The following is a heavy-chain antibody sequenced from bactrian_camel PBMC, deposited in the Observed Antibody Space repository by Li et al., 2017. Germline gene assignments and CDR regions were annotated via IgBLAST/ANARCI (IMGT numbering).Heavy chain of an antibody. Sequence: VQLVESGGGSVQAGGSLRLSCAASGYDVSRYCMGWFRQYPGKQREGVATIDDDGITSYIDSVKGRFTISQDNAKNTLYLQMNSLKAEDTNMYYCAAVDRVICMGPSLGRYVYNYWGQGTQVTVS. V-gene: IGHV3S53*01. CDR2: IDDDGIT. J-gene: IGHJ4*01. CDR1: GYDVSRYC. CDR3: AAVDRVICMGPSLGRYVYNY. D-gene: IGHD3*01.